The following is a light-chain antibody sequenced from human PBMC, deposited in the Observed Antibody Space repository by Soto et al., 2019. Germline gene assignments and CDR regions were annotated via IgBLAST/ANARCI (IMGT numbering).Light chain of an antibody. J-gene: IGKJ5*01. CDR3: QQRSNWIT. Sequence: EIVLTQSPATLSLSPGERATLSCRASQSVSSYLAWYQQTPGQAPRLLIYGASNRASGIPARFSGSGSGTDFTLTIRSLEPEDFAVYYCQQRSNWITFGQGTRLEIK. V-gene: IGKV3-11*01. CDR2: GAS. CDR1: QSVSSY.